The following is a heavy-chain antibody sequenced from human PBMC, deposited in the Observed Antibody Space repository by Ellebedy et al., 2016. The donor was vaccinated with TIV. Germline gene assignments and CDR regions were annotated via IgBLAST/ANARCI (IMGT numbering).Heavy chain of an antibody. CDR1: GGSISSYY. CDR2: IYDSGST. CDR3: ARSYCTSARCYAHNYFDP. J-gene: IGHJ5*02. Sequence: MPSETLSLTCTVSGGSISSYYWSWIRQPPGKGLEWIGHIYDSGSTNYNSSLRSRVTISVDTSMNQFSLKLGSVTAADTAVYYCARSYCTSARCYAHNYFDPWGQGTLVTVSS. V-gene: IGHV4-59*08. D-gene: IGHD2-2*01.